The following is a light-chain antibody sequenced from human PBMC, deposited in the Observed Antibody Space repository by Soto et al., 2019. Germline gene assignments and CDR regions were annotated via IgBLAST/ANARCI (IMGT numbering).Light chain of an antibody. V-gene: IGLV2-14*01. CDR1: SSDIGVYDY. CDR2: EVN. J-gene: IGLJ1*01. CDR3: GSYTTGSTYV. Sequence: QSALTQPASVSGSPGQSITISCTGTSSDIGVYDYVSWYQQYPGKAPKFLISEVNNRPSGVSNRFSGSKSGNTASLTISGLQAEDEADYYCGSYTTGSTYVFGTGTKLTVL.